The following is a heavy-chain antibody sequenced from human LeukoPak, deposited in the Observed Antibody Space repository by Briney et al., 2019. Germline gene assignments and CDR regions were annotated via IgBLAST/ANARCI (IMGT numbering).Heavy chain of an antibody. V-gene: IGHV4-31*03. Sequence: SETLSLTCTVSGGSIRNGDYYWSWIRQHPGKGLEWIGYIYYTGSTYYNASLKSRVTISLDTSKNRFSLKLSAVTAADTAVYYCARKRVDGCDIWGQGTMVTVSS. CDR1: GGSIRNGDYY. CDR2: IYYTGST. CDR3: ARKRVDGCDI. J-gene: IGHJ3*02.